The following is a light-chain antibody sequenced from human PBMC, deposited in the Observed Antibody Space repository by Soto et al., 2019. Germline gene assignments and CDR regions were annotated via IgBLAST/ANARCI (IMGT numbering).Light chain of an antibody. CDR2: EVS. Sequence: QSVLTQPASVSGSPGQSITISCTGTNSDVGNYNHVSWYQQHPGKAPKLMIYEVSKRPSGVSNRFSGSKSANTASLTIYGLQAEDEAVYYCCSFARSSTWIFGGGTKVTVL. J-gene: IGLJ2*01. CDR1: NSDVGNYNH. CDR3: CSFARSSTWI. V-gene: IGLV2-23*02.